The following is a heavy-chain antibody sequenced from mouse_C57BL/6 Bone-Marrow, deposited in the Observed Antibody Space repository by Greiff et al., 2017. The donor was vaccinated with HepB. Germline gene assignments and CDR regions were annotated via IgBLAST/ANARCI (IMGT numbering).Heavy chain of an antibody. D-gene: IGHD1-1*01. CDR1: GFSLSTFGMG. CDR3: ARITTVVAPFDY. V-gene: IGHV8-8*01. Sequence: QVTLKVSGPGILQPSQTLSLTCSFSGFSLSTFGMGVSWIRQPSGKGLEWLAHIWWDDDKYYNPALKSRLTISKDTSKNQVFLKIANMDTADTATYYCARITTVVAPFDYWGQGTTLTVSS. J-gene: IGHJ2*01. CDR2: IWWDDDK.